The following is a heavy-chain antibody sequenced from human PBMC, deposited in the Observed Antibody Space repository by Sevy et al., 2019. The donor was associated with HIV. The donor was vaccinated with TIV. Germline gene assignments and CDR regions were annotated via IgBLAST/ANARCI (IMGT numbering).Heavy chain of an antibody. D-gene: IGHD2-15*01. CDR1: GFTFDDYG. Sequence: GGSLRLSCAASGFTFDDYGMHWVRQAPGKGLEWVSGISWNSATIVYADSAKGRFTNSRDNARNSLYLQMNSLRVEDIAFYYWAKGAGSSLRFAIAYWGQGTLVTVSS. V-gene: IGHV3-9*03. J-gene: IGHJ4*02. CDR2: ISWNSATI. CDR3: AKGAGSSLRFAIAY.